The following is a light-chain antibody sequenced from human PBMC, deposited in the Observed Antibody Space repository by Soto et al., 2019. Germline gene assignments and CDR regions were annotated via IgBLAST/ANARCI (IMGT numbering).Light chain of an antibody. CDR3: QQYGSSPLFT. CDR1: QSVSSNY. V-gene: IGKV3-20*01. J-gene: IGKJ3*01. CDR2: GAS. Sequence: EIVLTQSPGTLSLSPGERATLSCRASQSVSSNYLAWYQQEPGQAPRLLIYGASSRATGIPDRFSGSGSGTDFTLTISRLEPEDFAVYYCQQYGSSPLFTFGPGTKVDIK.